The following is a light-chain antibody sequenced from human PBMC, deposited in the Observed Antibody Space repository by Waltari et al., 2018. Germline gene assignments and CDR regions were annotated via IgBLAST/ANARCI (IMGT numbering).Light chain of an antibody. CDR1: QSLLSHDGNTY. J-gene: IGKJ2*01. CDR3: MQGTHWPPYN. V-gene: IGKV2-30*01. CDR2: KAS. Sequence: DVVMTQSPLSLTVTLGQPASVSCRSSQSLLSHDGNTYLDWFQQRPGQSPRRLIYKASNRDSGVPERFSGSGSGTDFTLKISRVEAEDAAIYYCMQGTHWPPYNFGQGTKLEIK.